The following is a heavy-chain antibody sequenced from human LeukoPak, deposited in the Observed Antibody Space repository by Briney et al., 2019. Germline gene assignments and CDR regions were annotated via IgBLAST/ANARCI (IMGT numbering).Heavy chain of an antibody. D-gene: IGHD1-26*01. CDR1: GYTFTSYG. CDR3: ASGSTSSYYGMDV. Sequence: ASVKVSCKASGYTFTSYGISWVRQAPGQGLEWMGRIIPILGIANYAQKFQGRVTITADKSTSTAYMELGSLRSDDTAVYYCASGSTSSYYGMDVWGQGTTVTVSS. V-gene: IGHV1-69*04. J-gene: IGHJ6*02. CDR2: IIPILGIA.